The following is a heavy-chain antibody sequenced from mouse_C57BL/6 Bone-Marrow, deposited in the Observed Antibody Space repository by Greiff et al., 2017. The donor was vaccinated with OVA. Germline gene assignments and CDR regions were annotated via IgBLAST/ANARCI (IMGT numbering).Heavy chain of an antibody. CDR1: GFTFTDYY. J-gene: IGHJ3*01. CDR3: ARDNRYYDTVFAY. CDR2: IRKKANGDTT. V-gene: IGHV7-3*01. Sequence: EVQGVESGGGLVQPGGSLSLSCAASGFTFTDYYMSWVRQPPGKALEWLGFIRKKANGDTTEYSASVKGRFTISRDNSQSILYLRMNALRAVDSATYFCARDNRYYDTVFAYWGHGTLVTVSA. D-gene: IGHD2-4*01.